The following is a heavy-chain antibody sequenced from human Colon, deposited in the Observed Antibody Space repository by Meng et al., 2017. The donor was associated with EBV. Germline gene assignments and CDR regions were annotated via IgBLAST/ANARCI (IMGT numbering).Heavy chain of an antibody. J-gene: IGHJ4*02. CDR3: ARDRGGLGAFDY. CDR2: IYYSGST. CDR1: GGSISSGDYY. V-gene: IGHV4-30-4*01. Sequence: VQLQEPGPGRVKPSQALSLTCTGSGGSISSGDYYWSWIRQPPGKGLEWIGYIYYSGSTYYNPTLKSRVTISVDTSKNQFSLKLSSVTAADTAVYYCARDRGGLGAFDYWGQGTLVTVSS. D-gene: IGHD5-12*01.